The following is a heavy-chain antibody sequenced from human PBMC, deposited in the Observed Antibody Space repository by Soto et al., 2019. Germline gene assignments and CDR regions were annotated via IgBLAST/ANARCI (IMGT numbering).Heavy chain of an antibody. CDR1: GYTFTSSA. J-gene: IGHJ6*02. CDR2: INAGNGNT. Sequence: ASVKVSCKASGYTFTSSAMHLVRQAPGQRLEWMGWINAGNGNTKYSQKFQGRVTITRDTSASTAYMELSSLRSEDTAVYYCASSRITMVPYGMDVWGQGTTVTVSS. V-gene: IGHV1-3*01. CDR3: ASSRITMVPYGMDV. D-gene: IGHD3-10*01.